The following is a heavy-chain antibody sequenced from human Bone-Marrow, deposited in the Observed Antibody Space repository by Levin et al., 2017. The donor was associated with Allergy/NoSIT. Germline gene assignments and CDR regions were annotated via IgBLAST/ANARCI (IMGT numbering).Heavy chain of an antibody. Sequence: GGSLRLSCAASGFSFNSAWLHWVRQAPGKGLEWVARVKGEVEGGATHYAAPVKGRFIISRDDSKNTLYLQMNSLKSEDTAVYYCTSGLGKTDTDYWGQGTLVTVSS. D-gene: IGHD1/OR15-1a*01. CDR3: TSGLGKTDTDY. CDR1: GFSFNSAW. V-gene: IGHV3-15*01. J-gene: IGHJ4*02. CDR2: VKGEVEGGAT.